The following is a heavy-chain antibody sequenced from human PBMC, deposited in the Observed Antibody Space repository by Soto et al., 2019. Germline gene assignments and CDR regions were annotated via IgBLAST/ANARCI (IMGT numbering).Heavy chain of an antibody. CDR2: INPSGGST. J-gene: IGHJ6*02. CDR1: GYTFTSYY. V-gene: IGHV1-46*01. D-gene: IGHD3-10*01. CDR3: ARAPMVRGVIIIGDSYGMDV. Sequence: ASVKVSCKAPGYTFTSYYMHWVRQAPGQGLEWMGIINPSGGSTSYAQKFQGRVTMTRDTSTSTVYMELSSLRSEDTAVYYCARAPMVRGVIIIGDSYGMDVWGQGTTVTVSS.